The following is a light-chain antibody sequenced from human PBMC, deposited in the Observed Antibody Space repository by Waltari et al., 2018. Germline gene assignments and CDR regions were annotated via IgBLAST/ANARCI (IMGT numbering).Light chain of an antibody. V-gene: IGKV3-20*01. CDR3: QHYVRLPVT. CDR2: GAS. J-gene: IGKJ1*01. CDR1: QRVGRT. Sequence: EIVLTQSPGTLSLSPGERATLPCRASQRVGRTLTWYQQKPGQAPRLLIYGASSRATDIPDRFSGSGSGTDFSLTISRLEPEDFAVYYCQHYVRLPVTFGQGTKVEIK.